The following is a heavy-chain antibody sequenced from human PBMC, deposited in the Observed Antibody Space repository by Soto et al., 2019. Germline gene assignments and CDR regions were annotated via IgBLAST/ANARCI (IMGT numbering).Heavy chain of an antibody. Sequence: ASVKVSCKASGGTFSSYAISWVRQAPGQGLEWMGGIIPIFGTANYAQKFQGRVTITADESTSTAYMELSSLRSEDTAVYYCARGRALRRDGYCDYWGQGTLVTVSS. CDR2: IIPIFGTA. CDR1: GGTFSSYA. CDR3: ARGRALRRDGYCDY. J-gene: IGHJ4*02. V-gene: IGHV1-69*13.